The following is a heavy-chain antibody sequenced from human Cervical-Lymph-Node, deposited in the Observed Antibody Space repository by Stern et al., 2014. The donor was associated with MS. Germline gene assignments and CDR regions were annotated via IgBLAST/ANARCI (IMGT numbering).Heavy chain of an antibody. CDR3: AREGGNTAEYFQH. V-gene: IGHV3-33*01. CDR1: GFTFSSSG. J-gene: IGHJ1*01. D-gene: IGHD4-23*01. Sequence: VKLLESGGGVVQPGRSLRLSCAASGFTFSSSGMHWVRQAPGKGLEWLASIWYDGMNRYYAESVKGRFTISRDNSKNTLYLQMNSLRAEDTAVYYCAREGGNTAEYFQHWGQGSLVTVSS. CDR2: IWYDGMNR.